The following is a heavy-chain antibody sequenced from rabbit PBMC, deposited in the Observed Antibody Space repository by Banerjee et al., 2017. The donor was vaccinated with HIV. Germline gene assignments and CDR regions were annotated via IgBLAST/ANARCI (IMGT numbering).Heavy chain of an antibody. CDR2: IYTDSGMT. CDR3: ARDSAGGFENYFNL. Sequence: QSLEESGGDLVKPGASLTLTCTASGFSFSSSYRICWVRQAPGKGLEWIACIYTDSGMTEYASWAKGRFTISKTSSTTVTLQMTSLTAADTATYFCARDSAGGFENYFNLWGPGTLVTVS. CDR1: GFSFSSSYR. D-gene: IGHD1-1*01. V-gene: IGHV1S40*01. J-gene: IGHJ4*01.